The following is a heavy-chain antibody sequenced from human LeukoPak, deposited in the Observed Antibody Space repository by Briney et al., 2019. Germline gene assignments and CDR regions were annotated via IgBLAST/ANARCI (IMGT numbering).Heavy chain of an antibody. V-gene: IGHV1-46*01. CDR1: GYTFTNYY. CDR2: INPSVGST. D-gene: IGHD6-6*01. CDR3: AREGPYSDSSRSRFDY. J-gene: IGHJ4*02. Sequence: ASVKVSCKASGYTFTNYYIHWVRQAPGQGLEWTGIINPSVGSTSYAQKFQGRVTMTRDTSTSTVYMELSGLRSEDTAVYYCAREGPYSDSSRSRFDYWGQGTLVTVSS.